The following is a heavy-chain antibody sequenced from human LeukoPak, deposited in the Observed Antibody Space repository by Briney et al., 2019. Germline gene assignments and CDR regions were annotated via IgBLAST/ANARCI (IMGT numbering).Heavy chain of an antibody. Sequence: GGSLRLSCAASGFTFSSYAMHWVRRAPGKGLEWVAVISYDGSNKYYADSVKGRFTISRDNSKNTLYLQMNSLRAEDTAVYYCAKVGGYGSGSYYSSWRYYYMDVWGKGTTVTVSS. CDR1: GFTFSSYA. D-gene: IGHD3-10*01. CDR2: ISYDGSNK. CDR3: AKVGGYGSGSYYSSWRYYYMDV. V-gene: IGHV3-30*04. J-gene: IGHJ6*03.